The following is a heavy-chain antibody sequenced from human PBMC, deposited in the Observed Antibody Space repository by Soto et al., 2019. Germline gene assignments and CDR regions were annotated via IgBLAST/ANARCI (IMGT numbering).Heavy chain of an antibody. CDR1: GGTFSSYA. CDR2: IIPIYGKA. Sequence: SVKVSCKASGGTFSSYAISWVRQAPGQGLEWMGGIIPIYGKANYAQKLQGRVTMTTDTSTSTAYMELRSLRSDDTAVYYCARDYIGYSSSSSYYYYGMDVWGQGTTVTVSS. V-gene: IGHV1-69*05. J-gene: IGHJ6*02. CDR3: ARDYIGYSSSSSYYYYGMDV. D-gene: IGHD6-6*01.